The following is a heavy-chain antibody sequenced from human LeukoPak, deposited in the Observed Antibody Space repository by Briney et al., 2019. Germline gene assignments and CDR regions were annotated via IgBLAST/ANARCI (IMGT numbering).Heavy chain of an antibody. CDR2: INPNSGGT. CDR1: GYTFTGYY. J-gene: IGHJ4*02. Sequence: ASVKVSCKASGYTFTGYYMHWVRQAPGQGLEWMGWINPNSGGTNYAQKFQGRVTMTRDTSISTAYMELSRLRSDDTAVYYCARARIAVAGTGDYWGQGTLVTVSS. CDR3: ARARIAVAGTGDY. V-gene: IGHV1-2*02. D-gene: IGHD6-19*01.